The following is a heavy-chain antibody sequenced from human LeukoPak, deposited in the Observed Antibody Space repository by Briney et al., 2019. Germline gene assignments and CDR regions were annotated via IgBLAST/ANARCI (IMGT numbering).Heavy chain of an antibody. J-gene: IGHJ2*01. CDR2: IYTSGST. CDR3: ARHTVTTQWYFDL. CDR1: GGSISSYY. D-gene: IGHD4-17*01. Sequence: PSETLSLTCTVSGGSISSYYWSWIRQPAGKGLEWIGRIYTSGSTNYNPSLKSRVTRSVDTSKNQFSLKLSSVTAADTAVYYCARHTVTTQWYFDLWGRGTLVTVSS. V-gene: IGHV4-4*07.